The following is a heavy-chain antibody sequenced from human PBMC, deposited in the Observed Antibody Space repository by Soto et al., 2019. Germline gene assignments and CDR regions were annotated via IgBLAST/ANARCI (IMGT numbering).Heavy chain of an antibody. CDR2: ISASGDRT. D-gene: IGHD5-12*01. J-gene: IGHJ3*01. CDR1: GFTLTNYA. V-gene: IGHV3-23*01. CDR3: EGSWT. Sequence: EVQLLVSGGGSVQPGGSLRLSCEVSGFTLTNYAMSWVRQAPGKGLEWVSQISASGDRTYYADSVKGRFAISKDSSKNTLFLQMNSLRGEDSAVYYCEGSWTWGQGTMVTVSS.